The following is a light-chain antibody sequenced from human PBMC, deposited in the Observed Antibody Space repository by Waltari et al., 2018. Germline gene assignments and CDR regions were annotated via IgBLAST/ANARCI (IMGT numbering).Light chain of an antibody. Sequence: QLELTHPPSASDSLGASVTITCTLTSGHSTYTIAWPPVQPKQGPHYLMHLNSDGSQPRGDGVPDRFRGSSSGADRYLTISSLQSEDEADYYCQTWGTGFVVFGGGTRLTVL. CDR2: LNSDGSQ. V-gene: IGLV4-69*01. CDR1: SGHSTYT. J-gene: IGLJ2*01. CDR3: QTWGTGFVV.